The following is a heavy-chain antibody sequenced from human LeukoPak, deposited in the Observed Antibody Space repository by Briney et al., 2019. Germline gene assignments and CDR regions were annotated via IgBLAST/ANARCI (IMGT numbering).Heavy chain of an antibody. V-gene: IGHV6-1*01. Sequence: SQTLSLTCAISGVSVSSNSAAWNWIRQSPSRGLEWLGRTYYRSKWYNDYAVSVKSRITINPDTSKNQFSLQLNSVTPEDTAVYYCARGNTGTASRYFDWFAPSRYGMDVWGQGTTVTVSS. CDR1: GVSVSSNSAA. CDR3: ARGNTGTASRYFDWFAPSRYGMDV. J-gene: IGHJ6*02. D-gene: IGHD3-9*01. CDR2: TYYRSKWYN.